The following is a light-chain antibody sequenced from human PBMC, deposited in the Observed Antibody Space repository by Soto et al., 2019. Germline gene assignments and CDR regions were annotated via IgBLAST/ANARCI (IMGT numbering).Light chain of an antibody. Sequence: DIQMTQSPSTLSGSVGDRVTITCRASQTISSWLAWYQQKPGKAPKLLIYDASDLESGVPLRFSGHGSETEFTLTISGLQSEDFGIYYCHHYNNWPPRNTFGQGTKVDIK. CDR2: DAS. V-gene: IGKV1-5*01. J-gene: IGKJ2*01. CDR1: QTISSW. CDR3: HHYNNWPPRNT.